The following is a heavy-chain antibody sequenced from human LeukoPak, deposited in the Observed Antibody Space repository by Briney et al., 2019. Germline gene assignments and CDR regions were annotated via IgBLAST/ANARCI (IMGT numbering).Heavy chain of an antibody. CDR2: ISSSSSYI. CDR1: GFTFSSYS. Sequence: GGSLRLSCAASGFTFSSYSMNWVRQAPGKGLEWVSSISSSSSYIYYADSVKGRFTISRDNAKNSLYLQMNSLRAEDTAVYYCARSYYDILTGYKEYYFDCWGQGTLVTVSS. J-gene: IGHJ4*02. CDR3: ARSYYDILTGYKEYYFDC. V-gene: IGHV3-21*01. D-gene: IGHD3-9*01.